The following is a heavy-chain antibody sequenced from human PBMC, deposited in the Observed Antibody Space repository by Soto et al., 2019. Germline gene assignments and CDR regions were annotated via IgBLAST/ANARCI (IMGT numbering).Heavy chain of an antibody. J-gene: IGHJ6*02. CDR2: INSDGSST. Sequence: GGSLRLSCAASGFTFSSYWMHWVRQAPEKRLVWVSRINSDGSSTSYADSVKGRFTISRDNAKNTLYLQMNSLRAEDTAVYYCARGDDILTGYYNPYYYYGMDVWGQGTTVTVSS. D-gene: IGHD3-9*01. CDR1: GFTFSSYW. CDR3: ARGDDILTGYYNPYYYYGMDV. V-gene: IGHV3-74*01.